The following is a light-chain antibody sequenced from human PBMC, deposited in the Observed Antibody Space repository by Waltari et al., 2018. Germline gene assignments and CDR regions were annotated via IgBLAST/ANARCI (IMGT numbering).Light chain of an antibody. Sequence: QSALTQPASVSGSPGQWITISCTGSNSDVGTYNYVSWYQQHPGKAPRLMIYDFSKRPSGVSDRFSGSKSGNTASRTISGLQAEDEADYYCSSYTSSSTLVFGGGTKVTVL. CDR3: SSYTSSSTLV. V-gene: IGLV2-14*01. CDR2: DFS. CDR1: NSDVGTYNY. J-gene: IGLJ3*02.